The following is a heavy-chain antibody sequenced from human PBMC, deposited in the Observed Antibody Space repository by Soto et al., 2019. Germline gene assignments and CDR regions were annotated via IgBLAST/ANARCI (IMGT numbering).Heavy chain of an antibody. CDR2: INGEGSYT. Sequence: EVQVVESGGGLVQPGGSRRLSCAASGFTFSSYWMHWVRQAPGKGLEWLTRINGEGSYTTYADSVKGRFTISRDNAKNTLYLQLSSLRAEDTAIYYCSRGAGYHYYYPAMDVWGRGTTVTVSS. V-gene: IGHV3-74*03. D-gene: IGHD2-2*01. CDR1: GFTFSSYW. J-gene: IGHJ6*02. CDR3: SRGAGYHYYYPAMDV.